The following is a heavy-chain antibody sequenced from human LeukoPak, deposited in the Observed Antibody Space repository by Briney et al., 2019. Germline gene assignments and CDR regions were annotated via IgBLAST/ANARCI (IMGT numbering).Heavy chain of an antibody. D-gene: IGHD6-19*01. CDR1: GFTFSSYA. CDR3: ASVAVAGYYYYYMDV. J-gene: IGHJ6*03. Sequence: GGSLRLSCAASGFTFSSYAMSWVRQAPGKGLEWVSAISGSGGSTYYADSVKGRFTISRDNSKNTLYLQMNSLRAEDTAVYYCASVAVAGYYYYYMDVWGKGTTVTVSS. CDR2: ISGSGGST. V-gene: IGHV3-23*01.